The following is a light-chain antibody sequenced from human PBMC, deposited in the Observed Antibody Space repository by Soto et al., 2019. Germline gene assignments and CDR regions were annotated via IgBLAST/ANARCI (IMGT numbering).Light chain of an antibody. CDR2: EGS. J-gene: IGLJ1*01. CDR3: CSFAAGNTYV. V-gene: IGLV2-23*01. CDR1: SSDVGSQNL. Sequence: QSALTQPASVSGSPGQSITISCTGSSSDVGSQNLVSWYQQHPRKAPKLIIYEGSRRPSGVSNRFSGSQSSNTASLTVSGLQAEDEADYYCCSFAAGNTYVFGSGTKVTVL.